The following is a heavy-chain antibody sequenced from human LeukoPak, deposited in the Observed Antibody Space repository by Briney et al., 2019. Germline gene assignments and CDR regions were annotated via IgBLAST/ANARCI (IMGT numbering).Heavy chain of an antibody. CDR2: IYYSGST. Sequence: SETLSLTCTVSGGSISNYYWSWIRQPPGKGLEWIGYIYYSGSTNYNPSLKSRVTISVDTSKNQFSLKLSSVTAADTAVYYCARDLGAGRGYYWGQGTLVTVSS. CDR1: GGSISNYY. CDR3: ARDLGAGRGYY. J-gene: IGHJ4*02. D-gene: IGHD2-15*01. V-gene: IGHV4-59*12.